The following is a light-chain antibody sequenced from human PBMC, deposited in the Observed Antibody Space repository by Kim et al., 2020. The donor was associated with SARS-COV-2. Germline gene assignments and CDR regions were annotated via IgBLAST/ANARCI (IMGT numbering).Light chain of an antibody. CDR3: QHYNNWPPGLT. J-gene: IGKJ4*01. CDR1: RSVSIP. V-gene: IGKV3-15*01. Sequence: PGESAPLSCRASRSVSIPLAWYQQKPGQAPRLLIHGASTRATGVPARFSGSGSGTEFTLTISSLQSEDSAVYYCQHYNNWPPGLTFGGGTKVDIK. CDR2: GAS.